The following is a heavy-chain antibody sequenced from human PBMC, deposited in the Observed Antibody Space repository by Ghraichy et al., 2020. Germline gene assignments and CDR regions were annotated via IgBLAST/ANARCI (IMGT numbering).Heavy chain of an antibody. V-gene: IGHV3-48*02. CDR3: ARDLIAVAGAYYYFAMDV. Sequence: GGSLRLSCAASGFTFSNYSMNWVRQAPGKGLEWISYISRSSSTIYYGDSVKGRFTISRDNAKNSLYLQMNSLRDDDTAVYYCARDLIAVAGAYYYFAMDVWGQGTTVTVSS. J-gene: IGHJ6*02. CDR2: ISRSSSTI. CDR1: GFTFSNYS. D-gene: IGHD6-19*01.